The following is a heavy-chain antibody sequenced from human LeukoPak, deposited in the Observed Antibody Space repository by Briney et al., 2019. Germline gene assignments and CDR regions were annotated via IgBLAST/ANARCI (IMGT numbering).Heavy chain of an antibody. J-gene: IGHJ4*02. V-gene: IGHV3-23*01. CDR1: GFTFSSYA. CDR2: ITSGVGIT. CDR3: AKGDYYDFDY. D-gene: IGHD3-10*01. Sequence: GVPLRLSCATSGFTFSSYAMSWVREAPGKGLEWVSIITSGVGITYYADSVKGRFTISRDNSKNTLYLQMNSLRAEDTAVYYRAKGDYYDFDYWGQGTLVTVSS.